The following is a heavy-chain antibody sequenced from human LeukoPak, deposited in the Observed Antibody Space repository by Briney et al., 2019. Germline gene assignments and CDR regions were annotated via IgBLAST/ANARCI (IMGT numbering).Heavy chain of an antibody. CDR3: AKVDSD. D-gene: IGHD2-21*01. J-gene: IGHJ4*02. V-gene: IGHV3-30*18. CDR1: GFTFSSCA. Sequence: GGSLKLSCAASGFTFSSCAMSRVRQAPGKGLEWVAVISYDGSNKYYADSVKGRFTISRDNSKNTLYLQMNSLRAEDTAVYYCAKVDSDWGQGTLVTVSS. CDR2: ISYDGSNK.